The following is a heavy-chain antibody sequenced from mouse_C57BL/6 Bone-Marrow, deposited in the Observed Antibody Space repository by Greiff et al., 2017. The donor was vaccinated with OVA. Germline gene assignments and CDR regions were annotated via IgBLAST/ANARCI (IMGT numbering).Heavy chain of an antibody. J-gene: IGHJ2*01. V-gene: IGHV5-9-1*02. CDR3: TREGDGYYPFDY. D-gene: IGHD2-3*01. CDR1: GFTFSSYA. Sequence: EVHLVESGEGLVKPGGSLKLSCAASGFTFSSYAMSWVRQTPEKRLEWVAYISSGGDYIYYADTVKGRFTISRDNARNTLYLQMSSLKSEDTAMYYCTREGDGYYPFDYWGQGTTLTVSS. CDR2: ISSGGDYI.